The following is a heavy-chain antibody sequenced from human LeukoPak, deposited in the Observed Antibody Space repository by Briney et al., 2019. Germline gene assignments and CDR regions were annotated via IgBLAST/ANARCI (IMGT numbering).Heavy chain of an antibody. V-gene: IGHV1-46*01. CDR2: INPSGGST. CDR3: ARDFRGSYYDSSGYYNDY. D-gene: IGHD3-22*01. Sequence: ASVKVSCKASGYIFTDYYMHWVRQAPGQGLEWMGIINPSGGSTSYAQKFQGRVAMTRDTSTSTVYMELSSLRSEDTAVYYCARDFRGSYYDSSGYYNDYWGQGTLVTVSS. CDR1: GYIFTDYY. J-gene: IGHJ4*02.